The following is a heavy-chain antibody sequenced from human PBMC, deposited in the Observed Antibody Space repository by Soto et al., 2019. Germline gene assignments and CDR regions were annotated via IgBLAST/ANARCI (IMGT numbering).Heavy chain of an antibody. D-gene: IGHD6-13*01. CDR3: ARTPGSCLLYYLDY. V-gene: IGHV1-18*01. Sequence: GASVKVSCKASGYTFTSYGISWVRQAPGQGLEWMGWISAYNGNTNYAQKLQGRVTMTTDTSTSTAYMELRSLRSDDTAVYYCARTPGSCLLYYLDYWGQETRVTVSS. CDR1: GYTFTSYG. J-gene: IGHJ4*02. CDR2: ISAYNGNT.